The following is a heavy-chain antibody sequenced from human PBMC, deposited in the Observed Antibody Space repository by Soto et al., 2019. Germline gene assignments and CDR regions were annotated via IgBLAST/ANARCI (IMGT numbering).Heavy chain of an antibody. CDR3: VRDDRQEVLVDP. CDR1: GFTFSSYT. V-gene: IGHV3-21*06. J-gene: IGHJ5*02. CDR2: ISSSSSYI. Sequence: GGSLRLSCAASGFTFSSYTMNWVRQTPGKGLEWVSSISSSSSYIYYADSVKGRFTISRDNAENSLFLQMNSLRAEDTAVYYCVRDDRQEVLVDPWSQGTLVTVSA. D-gene: IGHD3-22*01.